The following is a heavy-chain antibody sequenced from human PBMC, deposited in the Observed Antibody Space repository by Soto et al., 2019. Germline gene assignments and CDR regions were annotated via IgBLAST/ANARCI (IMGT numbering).Heavy chain of an antibody. CDR3: AREIGACSDSSCYPGPYDS. V-gene: IGHV3-48*02. CDR2: ITSKSTTI. J-gene: IGHJ5*02. D-gene: IGHD3-16*01. CDR1: GFTFTSYS. Sequence: GGSLRLSCAASGFTFTSYSMNWVRQAPGQGLEWVSYITSKSTTIKYADSVKGRFTVSRDNAKNSLYLQLNSLRDEDTAVYYCAREIGACSDSSCYPGPYDSWGQGTLVTVSS.